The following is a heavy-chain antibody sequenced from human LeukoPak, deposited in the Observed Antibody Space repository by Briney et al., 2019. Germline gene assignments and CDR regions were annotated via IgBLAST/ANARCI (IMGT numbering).Heavy chain of an antibody. J-gene: IGHJ4*02. CDR3: ASAYYSDTRGFDY. Sequence: GRSLRLSCAASGFTFSSYWMHWVRQPPGKGMVWVSRINSDGSSTSYADSVKGRFTISRDNAKNTLYLQMNSLRAEDTAVYYCASAYYSDTRGFDYWGQGTLVTVSS. CDR2: INSDGSST. CDR1: GFTFSSYW. V-gene: IGHV3-74*01. D-gene: IGHD3-22*01.